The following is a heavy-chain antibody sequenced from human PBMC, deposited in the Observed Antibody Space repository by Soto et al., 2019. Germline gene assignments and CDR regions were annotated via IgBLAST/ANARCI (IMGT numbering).Heavy chain of an antibody. Sequence: SETLSLTCAVYGESFSGYYWSWIRQPPGKGLEWIGEINHSGSTNYNPSLKSRVTMSVDTSKNQFSLKLSSVTAADTAMYYCAGNIVATISSFDSWGQGTLVTVSS. CDR1: GESFSGYY. J-gene: IGHJ4*02. D-gene: IGHD5-12*01. V-gene: IGHV4-34*01. CDR3: AGNIVATISSFDS. CDR2: INHSGST.